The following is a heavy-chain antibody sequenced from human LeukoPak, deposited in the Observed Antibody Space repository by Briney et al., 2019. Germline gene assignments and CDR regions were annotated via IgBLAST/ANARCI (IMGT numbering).Heavy chain of an antibody. Sequence: KPSETLSLTCTVSSGSISSSSYYWGWIRQPPGKGLEWIGSIYYSGSTNYNPSLKSRVTMSVDTSKNQFSLKLSSVTAADTAVYYCAREDRYYYDSSGYYFWGQGTLVTVSS. V-gene: IGHV4-39*07. CDR3: AREDRYYYDSSGYYF. J-gene: IGHJ4*02. D-gene: IGHD3-22*01. CDR1: SGSISSSSYY. CDR2: IYYSGST.